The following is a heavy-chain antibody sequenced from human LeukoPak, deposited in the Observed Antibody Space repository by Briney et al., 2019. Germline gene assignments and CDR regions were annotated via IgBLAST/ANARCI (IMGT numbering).Heavy chain of an antibody. V-gene: IGHV1-2*02. CDR2: INPNSGGT. CDR1: GYTFTGYY. Sequence: ASVKVSCKASGYTFTGYYMHWVRQAPGQGLEWMGWINPNSGGTNYAQKFQGRVTMTRDTSISTAYMELSRLRSDDTAVYYCARRSLLRYFDWSQRYYYFDYWGQGTLVTVSS. CDR3: ARRSLLRYFDWSQRYYYFDY. D-gene: IGHD3-9*01. J-gene: IGHJ4*02.